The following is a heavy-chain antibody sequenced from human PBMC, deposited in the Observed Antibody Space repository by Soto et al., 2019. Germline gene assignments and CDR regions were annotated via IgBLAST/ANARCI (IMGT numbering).Heavy chain of an antibody. J-gene: IGHJ5*02. CDR1: GGSISTNY. Sequence: SETLSLTCTVSGGSISTNYWSWIRQPPGKGLEWIGFVYYTGSTNYNPSLKSRVTISVDTSKNQFSLKLSSVTAADTAVYYCARVTRYGDTGGLDPWGQGILVTVSS. CDR2: VYYTGST. CDR3: ARVTRYGDTGGLDP. D-gene: IGHD4-17*01. V-gene: IGHV4-59*01.